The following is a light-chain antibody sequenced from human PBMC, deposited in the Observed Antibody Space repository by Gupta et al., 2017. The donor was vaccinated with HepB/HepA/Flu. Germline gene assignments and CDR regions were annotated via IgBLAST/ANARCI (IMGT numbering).Light chain of an antibody. CDR3: QQYSNWPRT. Sequence: EIVMTQSPATLSVSPGERATLSCRASQSVSSYLAWYQQKPGQAPRLLIYGASTRPTGIPARVSGSGSGTEFTLTISSLQSEDFAIYYCQQYSNWPRTFGQGTKVEIK. CDR2: GAS. J-gene: IGKJ1*01. V-gene: IGKV3-15*01. CDR1: QSVSSY.